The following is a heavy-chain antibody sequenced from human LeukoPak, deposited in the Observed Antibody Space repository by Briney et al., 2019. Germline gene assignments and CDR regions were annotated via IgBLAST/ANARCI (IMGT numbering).Heavy chain of an antibody. V-gene: IGHV3-11*06. CDR1: GFTFSDYY. J-gene: IGHJ4*02. D-gene: IGHD2-15*01. CDR2: ISGSSSYI. Sequence: GGSLRLSCAASGFTFSDYYMTWIRQAPGKGLEWLSYISGSSSYINYADSVKGRFTISRDNAENSLYLQMNSLRAEDTAVYYCARAVTAAKYFFDCWGQGTQVTVSS. CDR3: ARAVTAAKYFFDC.